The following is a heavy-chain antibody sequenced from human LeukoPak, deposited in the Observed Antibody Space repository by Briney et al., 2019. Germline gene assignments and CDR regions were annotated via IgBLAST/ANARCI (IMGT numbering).Heavy chain of an antibody. CDR1: GFTFSSYG. Sequence: GGSLRLSCAASGFTFSSYGMHWLRQAPGKGLEWVAVISYDGSNKYYADSVKGRFTISRDNSKNTLYLQMNSLRAEDTAVYYCAKPNQLHRLGSSGSPFDYWGQGTLVTVSS. D-gene: IGHD3-22*01. V-gene: IGHV3-30*18. J-gene: IGHJ4*02. CDR2: ISYDGSNK. CDR3: AKPNQLHRLGSSGSPFDY.